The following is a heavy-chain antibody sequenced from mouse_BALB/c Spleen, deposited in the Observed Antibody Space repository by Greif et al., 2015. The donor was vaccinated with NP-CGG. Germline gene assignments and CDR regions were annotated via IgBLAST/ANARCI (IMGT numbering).Heavy chain of an antibody. Sequence: QVQLQQSGAELVKPGASVKLSCKASGYTFTSYFMYWVKQRPGQGLEWIGEINPTNGGTNFNEKFKSKATLTVDKSSSTTYRQLSRLTSEDSAVYYCTRGDFYFWFAYWGQGTLVTVSA. D-gene: IGHD1-1*01. J-gene: IGHJ3*01. CDR1: GYTFTSYF. CDR2: INPTNGGT. CDR3: TRGDFYFWFAY. V-gene: IGHV1-53*01.